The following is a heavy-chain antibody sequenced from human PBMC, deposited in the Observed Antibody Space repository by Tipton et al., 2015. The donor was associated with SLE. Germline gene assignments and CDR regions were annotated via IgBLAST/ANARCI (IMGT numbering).Heavy chain of an antibody. Sequence: RSLRLSCAASGFTFSSYGMHWARQAPGKGLEWVAVIWYDGSNKYYADSVKGRFTISRDNSKNTLYLQMNSLRAEDTAVYYCAKDSYSSGWYPYYYYYMDVWGKGTTVTVSS. V-gene: IGHV3-33*06. D-gene: IGHD6-19*01. CDR1: GFTFSSYG. J-gene: IGHJ6*03. CDR2: IWYDGSNK. CDR3: AKDSYSSGWYPYYYYYMDV.